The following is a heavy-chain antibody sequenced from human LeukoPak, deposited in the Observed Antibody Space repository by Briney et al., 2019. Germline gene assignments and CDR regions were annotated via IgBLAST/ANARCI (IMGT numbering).Heavy chain of an antibody. D-gene: IGHD2-2*02. V-gene: IGHV3-23*01. CDR3: AKGGLGFCSSTRCYSWAFDI. J-gene: IGHJ3*02. CDR1: GFTFSSYA. Sequence: GGSLRLSCAASGFTFSSYAMSWVRQAPGKGLEWVSAISGSGGSTYYADSVKGRFTISRDNSKNTLYLQMNSLRAEDTAVYYCAKGGLGFCSSTRCYSWAFDIWGQGTMVTVSS. CDR2: ISGSGGST.